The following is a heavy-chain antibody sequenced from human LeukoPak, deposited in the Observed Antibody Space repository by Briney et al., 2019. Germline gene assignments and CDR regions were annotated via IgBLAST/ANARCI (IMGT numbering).Heavy chain of an antibody. Sequence: GRSLRLSCAASGFTFDDYAMHWIRQAPGKGLEWVSGISCNSGSIGYADSVKGRFTISRDNAKNSLYLQMSSLRAEDTALYYCAKDMAAAGTGAFDIGGQGTMVSVSS. J-gene: IGHJ3*02. V-gene: IGHV3-9*01. CDR1: GFTFDDYA. D-gene: IGHD6-13*01. CDR3: AKDMAAAGTGAFDI. CDR2: ISCNSGSI.